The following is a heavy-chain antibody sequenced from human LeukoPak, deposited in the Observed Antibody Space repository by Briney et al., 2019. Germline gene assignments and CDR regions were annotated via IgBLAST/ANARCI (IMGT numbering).Heavy chain of an antibody. CDR1: GFTFSSYG. Sequence: GGSLRLSCAASGFTFSSYGMHRVRQAPGKGLEWVAFIRYDGSNKYYADSVKGRFTISRDNSKNTLYLQMNSLRAEDTAVYYCAKGPSRITGTRYYFDYWGQGTLVTVSS. J-gene: IGHJ4*02. CDR3: AKGPSRITGTRYYFDY. D-gene: IGHD1-20*01. CDR2: IRYDGSNK. V-gene: IGHV3-30*02.